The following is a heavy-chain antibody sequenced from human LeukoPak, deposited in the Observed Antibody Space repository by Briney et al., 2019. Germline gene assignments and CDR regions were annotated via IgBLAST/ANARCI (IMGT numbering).Heavy chain of an antibody. CDR1: GGSISSSSYY. Sequence: SETLSLTCTVSGGSISSSSYYWTWIRQPPGKGLEWIGYIYYTGNTNYNPSLKSRVTISVDTSKNQFPLKLTSVTAADTAVYYCARGQYRYYFDYWGQGTLVTVSS. CDR3: ARGQYRYYFDY. CDR2: IYYTGNT. V-gene: IGHV4-61*01. D-gene: IGHD5-18*01. J-gene: IGHJ4*02.